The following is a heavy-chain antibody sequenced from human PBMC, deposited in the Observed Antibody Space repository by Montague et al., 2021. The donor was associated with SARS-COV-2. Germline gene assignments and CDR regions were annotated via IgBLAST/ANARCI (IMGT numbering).Heavy chain of an antibody. J-gene: IGHJ6*02. Sequence: SLRLSCAASGFTFSSYAMHWVHQAPGKGLEWVAVISYDGSNKYYADSVKGRFTISRDNSKNTLYLQMNSLRAEDTAVYYCARTLLDYYGMDVWGQGTTVTVSS. CDR1: GFTFSSYA. D-gene: IGHD2/OR15-2a*01. CDR2: ISYDGSNK. CDR3: ARTLLDYYGMDV. V-gene: IGHV3-30-3*01.